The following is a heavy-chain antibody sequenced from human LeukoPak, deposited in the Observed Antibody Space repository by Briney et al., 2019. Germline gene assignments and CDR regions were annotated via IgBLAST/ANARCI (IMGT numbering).Heavy chain of an antibody. D-gene: IGHD4-17*01. CDR1: GYTFTSYG. CDR3: ARDRGDYGVSWFDP. J-gene: IGHJ5*02. V-gene: IGHV1-18*04. Sequence: ASVKVSCKASGYTFTSYGISWVRQAAGQGLEWMGWISAYNGNTNYAQKLQGRVTMTTDTSTSTAYMELRSLRSDDTAVYYCARDRGDYGVSWFDPWGQGTLVTVSS. CDR2: ISAYNGNT.